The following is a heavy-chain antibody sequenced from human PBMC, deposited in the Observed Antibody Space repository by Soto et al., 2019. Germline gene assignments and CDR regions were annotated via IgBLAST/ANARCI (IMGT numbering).Heavy chain of an antibody. J-gene: IGHJ6*04. CDR2: IIPIFGTA. CDR3: ARLTFSCSSTSCYTTRNGLYGMEV. Sequence: SVNVSCKASGGTFSSYAISWVRQAPGQGLEWMGGIIPIFGTANYAQKFQGRVTITADKSTSTAYMELSSLRSEDTAVYYCARLTFSCSSTSCYTTRNGLYGMEVWGKGNPVTVSS. V-gene: IGHV1-69*06. D-gene: IGHD2-2*02. CDR1: GGTFSSYA.